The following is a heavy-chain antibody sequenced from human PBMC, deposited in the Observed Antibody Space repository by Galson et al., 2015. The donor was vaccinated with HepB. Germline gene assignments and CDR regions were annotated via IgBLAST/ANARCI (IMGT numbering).Heavy chain of an antibody. CDR1: GFTFSYYA. J-gene: IGHJ5*01. CDR3: AKGYGLFDS. V-gene: IGHV3-23*01. D-gene: IGHD3-16*01. CDR2: ITPSGDNT. Sequence: SLRLSCAASGFTFSYYAMSWVRQAPGKGLEWVSAITPSGDNTHSADSMKGRFTISRDNSQNTLFLQMNSLRADDTAIYFCAKGYGLFDSWGQGILVTVSS.